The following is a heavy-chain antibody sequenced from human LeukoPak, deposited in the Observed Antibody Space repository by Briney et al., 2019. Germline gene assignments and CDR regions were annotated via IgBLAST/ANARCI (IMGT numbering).Heavy chain of an antibody. Sequence: PGGSLRLSCAASGFTFDDYAMDGVRQAPGKGLEWVSGISWNSGRIGYADTVKGRFTIYRDNAKNSLYLQMNSLRDEDTALYYCAKGRSSWLNYFHYWGQGTLVTVSS. CDR3: AKGRSSWLNYFHY. CDR2: ISWNSGRI. CDR1: GFTFDDYA. D-gene: IGHD6-13*01. V-gene: IGHV3-9*01. J-gene: IGHJ4*02.